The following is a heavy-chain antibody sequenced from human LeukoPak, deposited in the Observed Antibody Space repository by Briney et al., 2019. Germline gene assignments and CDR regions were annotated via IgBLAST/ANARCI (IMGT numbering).Heavy chain of an antibody. CDR3: ARVYSGSYLDYYYGMDV. J-gene: IGHJ6*02. CDR2: TYYRSKWYN. Sequence: SQTLSLTCAISGDSVSSNSAAWNWIRQSPSRGLEWLGRTYYRSKWYNDYAVSVKSRITINPDTSKNQFSLQLNSVAPEDTAVYYCARVYSGSYLDYYYGMDVWGQGTTVTVSS. D-gene: IGHD1-26*01. V-gene: IGHV6-1*01. CDR1: GDSVSSNSAA.